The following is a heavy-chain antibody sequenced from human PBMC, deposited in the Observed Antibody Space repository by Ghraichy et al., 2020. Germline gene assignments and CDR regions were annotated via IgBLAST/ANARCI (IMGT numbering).Heavy chain of an antibody. Sequence: GGSLRLSCAASGFTFSNAWMSWVRQAPGKGLEWVGRIKSKTDGGTTDYAAPVKGRFTISRDDSKNTLYLQMNSLKTEDTAVYYCTTVRYGRGKGGVYYFDYWGQGTLVTVSS. CDR1: GFTFSNAW. D-gene: IGHD4-17*01. CDR3: TTVRYGRGKGGVYYFDY. J-gene: IGHJ4*02. V-gene: IGHV3-15*01. CDR2: IKSKTDGGTT.